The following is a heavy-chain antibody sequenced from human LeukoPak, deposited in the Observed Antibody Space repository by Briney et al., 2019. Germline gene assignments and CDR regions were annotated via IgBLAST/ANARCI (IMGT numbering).Heavy chain of an antibody. CDR1: GGSISSSSYY. J-gene: IGHJ6*03. CDR3: AKDSTMIGGYMDV. V-gene: IGHV4-39*07. Sequence: SETLSLTCTVSGGSISSSSYYWGWIRQPPGKGLEWIGSIYYSGSTYYNPSLKSRVTISVDTSKNQFSLKLSSVTAADTAVYYCAKDSTMIGGYMDVWGEGTTVTISS. CDR2: IYYSGST. D-gene: IGHD3-22*01.